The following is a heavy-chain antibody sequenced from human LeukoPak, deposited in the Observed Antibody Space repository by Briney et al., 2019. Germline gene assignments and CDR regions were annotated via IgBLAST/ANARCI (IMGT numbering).Heavy chain of an antibody. CDR2: IYYSGST. Sequence: SETLSLTCSVSGVSISSYHWTWIRQPPGKGLEWIGYIYYSGSTNYNPSLKSRVTISVDTSKNQFSLKLSSVTAADTAVYYCARGVGSSSPPQFDYWGQGTLVTVSS. V-gene: IGHV4-59*01. D-gene: IGHD6-6*01. CDR1: GVSISSYH. CDR3: ARGVGSSSPPQFDY. J-gene: IGHJ4*02.